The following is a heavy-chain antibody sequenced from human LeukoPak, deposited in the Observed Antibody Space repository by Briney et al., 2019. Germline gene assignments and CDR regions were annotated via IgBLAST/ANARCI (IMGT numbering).Heavy chain of an antibody. D-gene: IGHD3-10*01. CDR2: FYSGGDT. Sequence: PGGSLRLSCAVSGFTVSSNHMSWVRQAPGKGLEWVSVFYSGGDTHYADSVKGRFTISRDISQNTLYLQMNSLRAEDTAVYYCARDNYGKNYFDYWGQGTLVTVSS. CDR1: GFTVSSNH. CDR3: ARDNYGKNYFDY. V-gene: IGHV3-53*01. J-gene: IGHJ4*02.